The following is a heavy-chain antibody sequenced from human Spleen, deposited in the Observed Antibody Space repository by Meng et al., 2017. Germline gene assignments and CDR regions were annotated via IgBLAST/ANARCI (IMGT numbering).Heavy chain of an antibody. Sequence: GSLRLSCAVYGGSFSGYYWSWIRQPPGKGLEWIGEIIHSGSTSYNPSLKSRVTISVDTSKNQFSLKLTSVTAADTAVYYCARGGRRWDAFDIWGQGTMVTVSS. CDR1: GGSFSGYY. CDR2: IIHSGST. V-gene: IGHV4-34*01. CDR3: ARGGRRWDAFDI. D-gene: IGHD1-14*01. J-gene: IGHJ3*02.